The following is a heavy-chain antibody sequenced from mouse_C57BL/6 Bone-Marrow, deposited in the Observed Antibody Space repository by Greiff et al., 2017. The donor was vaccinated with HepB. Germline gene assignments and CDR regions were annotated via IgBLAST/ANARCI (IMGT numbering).Heavy chain of an antibody. V-gene: IGHV7-3*01. Sequence: EVQVVESGGGLVQPGGSLSLSCAASGFTFTDYYMSWVRQPPGKALEWLGFIRNKANGYTTEYSASVKGRFTISRDNSQSILYLQMNALRAEDSATYYCARWRGGWFAYWGQGTLVTVSA. J-gene: IGHJ3*01. CDR2: IRNKANGYTT. CDR1: GFTFTDYY. CDR3: ARWRGGWFAY.